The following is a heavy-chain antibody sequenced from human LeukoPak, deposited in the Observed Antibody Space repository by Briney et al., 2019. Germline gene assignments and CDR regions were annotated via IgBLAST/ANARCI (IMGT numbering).Heavy chain of an antibody. J-gene: IGHJ3*02. V-gene: IGHV3-23*01. D-gene: IGHD3-10*01. CDR2: ISNTGGAT. Sequence: GGSLRLSCTASGFTFSGYAMNWVRQAPGKGLEWVSGISNTGGATYYVASVKGRFTISRDNSKNTLYLQMNSLRAEDTAVYYCASQGADMVRDGGAFDIWGQGTMVTVSS. CDR3: ASQGADMVRDGGAFDI. CDR1: GFTFSGYA.